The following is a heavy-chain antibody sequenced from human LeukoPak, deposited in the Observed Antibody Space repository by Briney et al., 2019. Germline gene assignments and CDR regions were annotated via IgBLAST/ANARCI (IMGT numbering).Heavy chain of an antibody. J-gene: IGHJ4*02. CDR1: GYSISSGYY. Sequence: SETLSLACAVSGYSISSGYYWGWIRQPPGKGLEWIGSIYHSGSTYYNPSLKSRVTISVDTSKNQFSLKLSSVTAADTAVYYCARTYYYDSSGYFCPYYFDYWGQGTLVTVSS. CDR3: ARTYYYDSSGYFCPYYFDY. D-gene: IGHD3-22*01. CDR2: IYHSGST. V-gene: IGHV4-38-2*01.